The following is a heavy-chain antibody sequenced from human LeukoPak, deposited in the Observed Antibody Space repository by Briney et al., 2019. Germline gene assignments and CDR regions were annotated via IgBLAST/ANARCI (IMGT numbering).Heavy chain of an antibody. CDR1: GYTFTGYY. D-gene: IGHD6-19*01. J-gene: IGHJ4*02. Sequence: APVKVSCKASGYTFTGYYMHWVRQAPGQGLEWMGWINPNSGGTNYAQKFQGRVTMTRDTSISTAYMELSRLRSDDTAVYYCARAFSGWYIFQLDYWGQGTLVTVSS. CDR3: ARAFSGWYIFQLDY. V-gene: IGHV1-2*02. CDR2: INPNSGGT.